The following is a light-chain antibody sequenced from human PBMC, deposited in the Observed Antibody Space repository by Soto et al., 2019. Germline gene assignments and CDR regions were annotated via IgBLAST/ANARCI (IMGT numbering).Light chain of an antibody. V-gene: IGKV3-15*01. CDR3: QQYNNWPQT. CDR1: QSVSSN. CDR2: GAS. J-gene: IGKJ1*01. Sequence: EIVMTQSPATLSVSPGERATLSCRASQSVSSNLAWYQQKPGQAPRRLIYGASTRATGIPARFSGSGSGTEFTLTISSLQSEDFAVYYGQQYNNWPQTFGQGTKVDIK.